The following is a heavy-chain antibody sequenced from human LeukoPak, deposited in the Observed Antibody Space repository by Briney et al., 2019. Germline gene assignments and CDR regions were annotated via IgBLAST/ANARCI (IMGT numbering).Heavy chain of an antibody. CDR3: ARTLAPYCGGDCYWFDP. D-gene: IGHD2-21*02. V-gene: IGHV1-46*01. CDR2: INPSGGST. J-gene: IGHJ5*02. Sequence: ASVKVSCKASGYTFTSYYMHWVRQAPGQGLEWMGIINPSGGSTSYAQKFQGRVTMTRDTSTSTVYMELSSLRSEDTAVYYCARTLAPYCGGDCYWFDPWGQGTLVTVSP. CDR1: GYTFTSYY.